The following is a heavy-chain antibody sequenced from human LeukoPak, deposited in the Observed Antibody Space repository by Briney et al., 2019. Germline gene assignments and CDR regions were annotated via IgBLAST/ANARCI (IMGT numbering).Heavy chain of an antibody. Sequence: GGSLRLSCAASGFTFSSYGMHWVRQAPGKGLEWVTFIQYDGSNKYYADPVKGRFTISRDNSKNTVYLQMNSLRTEDTAVYYCARAGRFGESFRDYYYYIDVWGKGTTVTVSS. J-gene: IGHJ6*03. CDR2: IQYDGSNK. CDR1: GFTFSSYG. CDR3: ARAGRFGESFRDYYYYIDV. D-gene: IGHD3-10*01. V-gene: IGHV3-30*02.